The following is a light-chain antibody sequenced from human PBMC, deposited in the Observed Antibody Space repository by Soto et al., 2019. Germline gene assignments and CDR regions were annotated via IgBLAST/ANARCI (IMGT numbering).Light chain of an antibody. CDR2: AAS. CDR1: LGISTY. J-gene: IGKJ3*01. Sequence: DIQLTQSPSFLSASVGDRVTITCRASLGISTYLAWYQQKPGKAPNLLIYAASTLQSGVPSRFSGSGSGTEFTLTISGLQPEDFATYYCQQVNTYTFGPGTKVDIK. V-gene: IGKV1-9*01. CDR3: QQVNTYT.